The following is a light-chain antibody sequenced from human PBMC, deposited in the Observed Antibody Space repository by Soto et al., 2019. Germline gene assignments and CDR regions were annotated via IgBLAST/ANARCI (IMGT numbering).Light chain of an antibody. J-gene: IGKJ2*01. Sequence: IVLTQSPGTLSLSPGERATLSCRASQSVYSNYLAWYQQKPGQAPRLLIYDASSRATGIPDRFSGSGSGTDFTLTISRLEPEDFAVYYSQQYGDSPPYTFGQGTKLQIK. CDR2: DAS. CDR1: QSVYSNY. V-gene: IGKV3-20*01. CDR3: QQYGDSPPYT.